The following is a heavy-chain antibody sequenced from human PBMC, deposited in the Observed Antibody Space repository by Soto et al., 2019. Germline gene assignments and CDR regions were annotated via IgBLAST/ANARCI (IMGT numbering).Heavy chain of an antibody. Sequence: ASVKVSCKASGYTFTSYAMHWVRQAPGQRLEWMGWINAGNGNTKYSQKFQGRVTITRDTSASTAYMELSSLRSEDTAVYYCARRPGTMIDAFDIWGQGTMVTVPS. V-gene: IGHV1-3*01. CDR2: INAGNGNT. D-gene: IGHD3-22*01. CDR3: ARRPGTMIDAFDI. CDR1: GYTFTSYA. J-gene: IGHJ3*02.